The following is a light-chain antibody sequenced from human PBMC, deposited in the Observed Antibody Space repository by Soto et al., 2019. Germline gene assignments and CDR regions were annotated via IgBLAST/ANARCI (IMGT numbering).Light chain of an antibody. CDR1: QSVRSD. J-gene: IGKJ3*01. CDR2: GAS. V-gene: IGKV3-15*01. CDR3: QQYNNWPFT. Sequence: EIVMTQSPVTLSVSPGERATLSCRASQSVRSDLAWYQQKPGQAPRLLIYGASTRATGIPARFSGSGSGTEFTLTISSLQSEDFAVYYCQQYNNWPFTFGPGTKVDNK.